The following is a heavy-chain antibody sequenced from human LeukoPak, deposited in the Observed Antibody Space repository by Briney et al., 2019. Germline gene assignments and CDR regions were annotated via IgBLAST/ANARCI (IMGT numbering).Heavy chain of an antibody. CDR3: ARHRGPTYYYYGMGV. J-gene: IGHJ6*02. V-gene: IGHV5-51*01. D-gene: IGHD5-24*01. Sequence: GESLKISCKGSGYSFTSYWIGWVRQMPGKGLEWIGIIYPGDADVRYSPSFQGQVTMSVDNSISTAYLQWSSLKASDTAMYYCARHRGPTYYYYGMGVWGQGTTVTVSS. CDR1: GYSFTSYW. CDR2: IYPGDADV.